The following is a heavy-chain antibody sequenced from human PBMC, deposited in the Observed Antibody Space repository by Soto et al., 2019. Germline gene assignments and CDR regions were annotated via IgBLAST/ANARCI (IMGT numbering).Heavy chain of an antibody. CDR3: ARSCSSTSCYYYWFDP. J-gene: IGHJ5*02. Sequence: PSVKVSCKASGYTFTSYGISWVRQAPGQGLEWMGWISAYNGNTNYAQKLQGRVTMTTDTSTSTAYMELRSLRSDDTAVYYCARSCSSTSCYYYWFDPWGQGTLVTVSS. CDR1: GYTFTSYG. CDR2: ISAYNGNT. V-gene: IGHV1-18*01. D-gene: IGHD2-2*01.